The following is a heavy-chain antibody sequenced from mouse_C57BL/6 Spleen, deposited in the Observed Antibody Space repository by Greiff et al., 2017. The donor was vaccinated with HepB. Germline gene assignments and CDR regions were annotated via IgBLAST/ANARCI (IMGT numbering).Heavy chain of an antibody. CDR3: ARDTTVVARYFDV. V-gene: IGHV5-17*01. CDR1: GFTFSDYG. Sequence: EVKLMDSGGGLVKPGGSLKLSCAASGFTFSDYGMHWVRQAPEKGLEWVAYISSGSSTIYYADTVKGRFTISRDNAKNTLFLQMTSLRSEDTAMYYCARDTTVVARYFDVWGTGTTVTVSS. J-gene: IGHJ1*03. CDR2: ISSGSSTI. D-gene: IGHD1-1*01.